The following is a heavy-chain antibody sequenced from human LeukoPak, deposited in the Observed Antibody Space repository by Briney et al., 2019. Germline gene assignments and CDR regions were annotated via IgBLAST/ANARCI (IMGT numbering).Heavy chain of an antibody. Sequence: PGGSLRLSCAASGFAFSSYEMNWVRQAPGKGLEWVSYSRSSGSTIYYADSVKGRFAISRDNAKNSLYLQMNSLRAEDTAVYYCARGWSFDIWGRGTMVTVSS. CDR2: SRSSGSTI. CDR1: GFAFSSYE. J-gene: IGHJ3*02. CDR3: ARGWSFDI. V-gene: IGHV3-48*03. D-gene: IGHD2-15*01.